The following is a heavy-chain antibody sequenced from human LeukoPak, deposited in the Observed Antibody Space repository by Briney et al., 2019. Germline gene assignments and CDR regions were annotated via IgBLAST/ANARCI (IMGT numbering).Heavy chain of an antibody. V-gene: IGHV3-23*01. Sequence: PGGSLRLSCAASGFTSSSYSMNWVRQAPGKGLEWVSAISGSGGSTYYADSVKGRFTISRDNSRNTLYLQMNSLRAEDTAVYYCAKNTVGATPGFDYWGQGTLVTVSS. CDR3: AKNTVGATPGFDY. J-gene: IGHJ4*02. CDR2: ISGSGGST. CDR1: GFTSSSYS. D-gene: IGHD1-26*01.